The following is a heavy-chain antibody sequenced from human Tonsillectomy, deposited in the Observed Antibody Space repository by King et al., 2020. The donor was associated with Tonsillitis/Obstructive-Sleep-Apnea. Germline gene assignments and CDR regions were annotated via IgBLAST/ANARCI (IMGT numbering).Heavy chain of an antibody. Sequence: QLVQSGAEVKKPGESLKISCKGSGYSFTSYCIGWVRQMPGKGLEWMGIIYPWDSHTKYSPSFQGQVTISADNAISTAYLQWSSMKASDTAMYYCARRGDFQEFGIWGQGTMVTVSS. D-gene: IGHD3-3*01. CDR2: IYPWDSHT. J-gene: IGHJ3*02. V-gene: IGHV5-51*01. CDR1: GYSFTSYC. CDR3: ARRGDFQEFGI.